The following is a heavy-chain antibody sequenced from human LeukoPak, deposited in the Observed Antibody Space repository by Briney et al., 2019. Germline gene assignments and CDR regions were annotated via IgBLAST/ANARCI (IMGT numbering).Heavy chain of an antibody. CDR1: GFTFSSYW. D-gene: IGHD1-20*01. V-gene: IGHV3-7*01. CDR3: ARGTAISGSITGRTYYFDS. J-gene: IGHJ4*02. Sequence: GGSLRLSCAASGFTFSSYWMSWVRQAPGKGLEWVANIKQDGSEKYHVASVGGRFTISRDNAKNSLYLQVNSLRAEDTAVYYCARGTAISGSITGRTYYFDSWGQGTLVTVSS. CDR2: IKQDGSEK.